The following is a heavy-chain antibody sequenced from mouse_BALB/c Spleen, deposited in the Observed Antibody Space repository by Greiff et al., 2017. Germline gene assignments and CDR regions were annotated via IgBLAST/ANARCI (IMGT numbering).Heavy chain of an antibody. Sequence: VQLQQSGAELVKPGASVKLSCKASGYTFTSYYMYWVKQRPGQGLEWIGEINPSNGGTNFNEKFKSKATLTVDKSSRTAYMQLSSLTSEDSAVYYCTRSGYGNRFAYWGQGTLVTVSA. V-gene: IGHV1S81*02. CDR2: INPSNGGT. D-gene: IGHD2-1*01. CDR3: TRSGYGNRFAY. CDR1: GYTFTSYY. J-gene: IGHJ3*01.